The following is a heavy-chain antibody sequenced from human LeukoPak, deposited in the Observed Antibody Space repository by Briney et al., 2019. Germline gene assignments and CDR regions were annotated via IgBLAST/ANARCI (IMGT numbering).Heavy chain of an antibody. CDR3: AKAFMVRGRYIPYYMDV. J-gene: IGHJ6*03. Sequence: GGSLRLSCAASGFTFSSYAMSWVRQAPGKGLEWVSAVSGSGGSTYYADSVKGRFTISRDNSKNTLYLQMNSLRAEDTAVYYCAKAFMVRGRYIPYYMDVWGKGTTVTVSS. CDR1: GFTFSSYA. CDR2: VSGSGGST. D-gene: IGHD3-10*01. V-gene: IGHV3-23*01.